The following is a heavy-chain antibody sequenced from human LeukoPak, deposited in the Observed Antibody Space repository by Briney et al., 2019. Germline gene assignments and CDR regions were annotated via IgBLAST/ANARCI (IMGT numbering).Heavy chain of an antibody. CDR2: ITDDGYNT. J-gene: IGHJ4*02. V-gene: IGHV3-23*01. CDR1: GFTFSAFA. CDR3: AKDYRAIFGVVINPYDY. Sequence: PGGSLRLSCAASGFTFSAFAMTWVRQAPGKGLEWVSTITDDGYNTYSADSVKGRITFSRDNSKNTLSLQLRSLRAEDTAVYYCAKDYRAIFGVVINPYDYWGQGTLVTVSS. D-gene: IGHD3-3*01.